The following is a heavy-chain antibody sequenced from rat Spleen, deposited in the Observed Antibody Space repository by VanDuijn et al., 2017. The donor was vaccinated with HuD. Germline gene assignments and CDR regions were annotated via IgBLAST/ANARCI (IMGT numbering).Heavy chain of an antibody. Sequence: EVQLQESGPGLVKPSQSLSLTCSVTGDSISSNFWGWIRKFPGNKMEWIGHIRSSGSSSYNPSLESRISITRDTSKNQFFLHLNSVTAKNTATYYCARHGYNSYFDYWGQGVMVTVSS. V-gene: IGHV3-1*01. CDR3: ARHGYNSYFDY. CDR1: GDSISSNF. D-gene: IGHD1-9*01. CDR2: IRSSGSS. J-gene: IGHJ2*01.